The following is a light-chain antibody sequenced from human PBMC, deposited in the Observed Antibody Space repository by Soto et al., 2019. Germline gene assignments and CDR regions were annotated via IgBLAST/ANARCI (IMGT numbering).Light chain of an antibody. CDR3: SSYTSSSTPHVV. Sequence: QSVLTQPASVSGSPGQSITISCTGTSSDVGGYNYASWYQHHPGTAPKLIIYDVRNRPSGVSDRVSGSKSGNTASLTISGLQAEDEADYYCSSYTSSSTPHVVIGGGTKLTVL. V-gene: IGLV2-14*03. CDR1: SSDVGGYNY. J-gene: IGLJ2*01. CDR2: DVR.